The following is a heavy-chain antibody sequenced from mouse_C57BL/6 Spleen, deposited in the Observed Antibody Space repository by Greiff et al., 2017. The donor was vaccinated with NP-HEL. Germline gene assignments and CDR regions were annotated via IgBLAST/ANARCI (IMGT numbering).Heavy chain of an antibody. V-gene: IGHV1-80*01. CDR1: GYAFSSYW. CDR3: ARKTTVVPDWYFDV. D-gene: IGHD1-1*01. Sequence: VQLQESGAELVKPGASVKISCKASGYAFSSYWMNWVKQRPGKGLEWIGQIYPGDGDTNYNGKFKGKATLTADKSSSTAYMQLSSLTSEDSAVYFCARKTTVVPDWYFDVWGTGTTVTVSS. J-gene: IGHJ1*03. CDR2: IYPGDGDT.